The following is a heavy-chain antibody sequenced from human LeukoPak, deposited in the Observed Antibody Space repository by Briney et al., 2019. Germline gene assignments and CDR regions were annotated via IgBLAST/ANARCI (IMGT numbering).Heavy chain of an antibody. Sequence: GGSLRLSCAASGFTFSSYWMSWVRQAPGKGLEWVANIKQDGSEKYYVDSVKGRFTISRDNAKNSLYLQMNSLRAEDTAVYYCARQLWFGELSWFDPWGQGTLVTVSS. J-gene: IGHJ5*02. CDR3: ARQLWFGELSWFDP. V-gene: IGHV3-7*01. CDR2: IKQDGSEK. D-gene: IGHD3-10*01. CDR1: GFTFSSYW.